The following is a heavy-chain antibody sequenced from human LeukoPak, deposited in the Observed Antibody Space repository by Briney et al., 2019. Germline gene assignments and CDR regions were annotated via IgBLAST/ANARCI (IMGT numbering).Heavy chain of an antibody. J-gene: IGHJ4*02. CDR2: IRYDGSNK. CDR3: AKDTGEQQLVPEYFDY. D-gene: IGHD6-13*01. V-gene: IGHV3-30*02. Sequence: GGSLRLSCAASGFTFSSYGMHWVRQAPGKGLEWVAFIRYDGSNKYYADSVKGRFTISRDNSKNTLYLQMNSLRAEDTAVYYCAKDTGEQQLVPEYFDYWGQGTLVTVSS. CDR1: GFTFSSYG.